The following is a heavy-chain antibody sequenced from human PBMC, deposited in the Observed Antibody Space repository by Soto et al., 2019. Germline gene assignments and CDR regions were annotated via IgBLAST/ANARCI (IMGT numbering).Heavy chain of an antibody. Sequence: GGSLRLSFAASGSTFSIFALSWVRQSPGKGREWVSTISGSGGSTYYADAVKGRFSISRDNSMGTLYLQMKSLRVEDTAIYYCAKEVSLGSTVDLGYWGQGTLVTVSS. CDR1: GSTFSIFA. D-gene: IGHD7-27*01. J-gene: IGHJ4*02. V-gene: IGHV3-23*01. CDR2: ISGSGGST. CDR3: AKEVSLGSTVDLGY.